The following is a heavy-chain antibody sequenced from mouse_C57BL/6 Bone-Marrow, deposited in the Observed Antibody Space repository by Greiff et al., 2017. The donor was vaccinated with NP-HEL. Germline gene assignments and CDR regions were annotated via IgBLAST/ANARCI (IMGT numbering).Heavy chain of an antibody. D-gene: IGHD2-10*02. Sequence: EVKLVESGGGLVKPGGSLKLSCAASGFTFSDYGMHWVRQAPEKGLEWVAYISSGSSTIYYADTVKGRFTISRDNAKNTLFLQMTSLRSEDTAMYYCARPSNPYAMDYWGQGTSVTVSS. CDR3: ARPSNPYAMDY. V-gene: IGHV5-17*01. CDR2: ISSGSSTI. CDR1: GFTFSDYG. J-gene: IGHJ4*01.